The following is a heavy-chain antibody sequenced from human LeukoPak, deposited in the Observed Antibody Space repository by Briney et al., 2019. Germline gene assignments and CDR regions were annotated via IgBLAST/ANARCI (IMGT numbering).Heavy chain of an antibody. Sequence: SVKVSFKASEGTFSIYAISWVRQAPGQGLEWMGGIIPIFGTANYAQKFQGRVTITADESTSTAYMELSSLRSEDTAVYYCARGRGYSSANWGQGTLVTVSS. CDR3: ARGRGYSSAN. CDR2: IIPIFGTA. J-gene: IGHJ4*02. D-gene: IGHD6-25*01. V-gene: IGHV1-69*13. CDR1: EGTFSIYA.